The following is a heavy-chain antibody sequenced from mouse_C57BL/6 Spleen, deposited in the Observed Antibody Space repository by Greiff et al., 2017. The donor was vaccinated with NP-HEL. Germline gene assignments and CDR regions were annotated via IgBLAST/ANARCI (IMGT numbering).Heavy chain of an antibody. CDR2: IDPEDGET. D-gene: IGHD2-2*01. Sequence: VQLQQPGAELVMPGASVKLSCKASGFNIKDYYMHWVKQRTEQGLEWIGRIDPEDGETKYAPKFQGKATITADTSSNTAYLQLSSLTSEDTAVYYCARGMVTTWYFDVWGTGTTVTVSS. V-gene: IGHV14-2*01. J-gene: IGHJ1*03. CDR1: GFNIKDYY. CDR3: ARGMVTTWYFDV.